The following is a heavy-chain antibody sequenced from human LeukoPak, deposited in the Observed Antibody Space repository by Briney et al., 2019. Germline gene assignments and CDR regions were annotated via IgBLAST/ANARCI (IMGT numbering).Heavy chain of an antibody. CDR3: ARDQYYYDSSGPRGWFDP. V-gene: IGHV1-69*06. J-gene: IGHJ5*02. D-gene: IGHD3-22*01. Sequence: SVKVSCKASGGTFSSYAISWVRQAPGQGLEWMGGIIPIFGTANYAQKFQGRVTITADKSTSTAYMELSSLRSEDTAVYYCARDQYYYDSSGPRGWFDPWGQGTLVTVSS. CDR2: IIPIFGTA. CDR1: GGTFSSYA.